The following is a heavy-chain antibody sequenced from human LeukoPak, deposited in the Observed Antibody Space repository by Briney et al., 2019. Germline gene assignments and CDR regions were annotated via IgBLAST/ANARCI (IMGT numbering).Heavy chain of an antibody. Sequence: ASVKVSCKASGYTFTGYYMHWVRQAPGQGLEWMGWINPNSGGTNYAQKFQGRVTMTRDTSISTAYMELSRLRSEDTAVYYCAKGSINIIVVARRAFDIWGQGTMVTVSS. CDR2: INPNSGGT. J-gene: IGHJ3*02. CDR3: AKGSINIIVVARRAFDI. V-gene: IGHV1-2*02. CDR1: GYTFTGYY. D-gene: IGHD3-22*01.